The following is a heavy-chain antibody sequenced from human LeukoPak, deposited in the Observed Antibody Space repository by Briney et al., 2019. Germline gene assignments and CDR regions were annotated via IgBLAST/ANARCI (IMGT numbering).Heavy chain of an antibody. CDR2: ISAYNGNT. CDR3: ATTNYYYGMDV. Sequence: ASVKVSCKASGGTFSSYAISWVRQAPGQGLEWMGWISAYNGNTNYAQKLQGRVTMTTDTSTSTAYMELRSLRSDDTAVYYCATTNYYYGMDVWGQGTTVTVSS. J-gene: IGHJ6*02. CDR1: GGTFSSYA. V-gene: IGHV1-18*01. D-gene: IGHD5-24*01.